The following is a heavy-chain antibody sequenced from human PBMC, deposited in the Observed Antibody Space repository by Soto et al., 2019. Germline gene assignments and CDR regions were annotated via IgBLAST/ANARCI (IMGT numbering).Heavy chain of an antibody. V-gene: IGHV1-69*01. CDR1: GGTFSSYA. J-gene: IGHJ6*02. CDR2: IILIFGTA. D-gene: IGHD3-3*01. CDR3: AREECADRVGVVTLGSCSYDGMDV. Sequence: QVQLVQSGAEVKKPGSSVKVSCKASGGTFSSYAINWVRQAPGQGLEWMGGIILIFGTANYAQKFQGRVTITADESTSTAYMELRSLRSEGTAVYYCAREECADRVGVVTLGSCSYDGMDVWGQGTTVTVSS.